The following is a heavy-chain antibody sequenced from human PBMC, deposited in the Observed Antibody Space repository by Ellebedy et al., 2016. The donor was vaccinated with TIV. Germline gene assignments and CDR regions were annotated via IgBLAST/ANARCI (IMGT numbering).Heavy chain of an antibody. V-gene: IGHV3-23*01. CDR2: ISGGAGRT. J-gene: IGHJ4*02. CDR1: GFTFSSYA. D-gene: IGHD1-1*01. Sequence: GESLKISXAASGFTFSSYAMTWVRQAPGKGLEWVSSISGGAGRTHYTDSVRGRFTISRDDSKNTLYLQMNSLRAEDTAVYYCAKDTNGANSPVDYWGQGTLVTVSS. CDR3: AKDTNGANSPVDY.